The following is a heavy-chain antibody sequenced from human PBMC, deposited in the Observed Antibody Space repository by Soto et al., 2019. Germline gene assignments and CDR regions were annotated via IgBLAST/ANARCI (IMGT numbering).Heavy chain of an antibody. CDR3: AREPYGDSQYFDY. CDR2: VSFDGKVT. Sequence: QVQLVESGGDMVQAGTSLRLSCTGSGFTFNSLSLHWVRQGPDKGLEWVAVVSFDGKVTYYADSVKVRFTVSRDNSKNAIYLQTNSLRAEHTDVYYCAREPYGDSQYFDYWGQGTPVTVSS. D-gene: IGHD2-21*02. J-gene: IGHJ4*02. CDR1: GFTFNSLS. V-gene: IGHV3-30*04.